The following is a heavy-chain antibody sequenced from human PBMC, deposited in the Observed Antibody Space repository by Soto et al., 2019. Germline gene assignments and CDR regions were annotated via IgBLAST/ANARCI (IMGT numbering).Heavy chain of an antibody. CDR2: MNPYSGNT. D-gene: IGHD6-25*01. CDR3: ARRKERSGPHYFDY. J-gene: IGHJ4*02. V-gene: IGHV1-8*01. CDR1: GYTFTSYD. Sequence: ASVKVSCKTSGYTFTSYDISWVRQATGQGLEWMGWMNPYSGNTGYAQKFQGRVTVTRNTSISTVYMELSGLRPDDTAVYYCARRKERSGPHYFDYWGQGSQVTSPQ.